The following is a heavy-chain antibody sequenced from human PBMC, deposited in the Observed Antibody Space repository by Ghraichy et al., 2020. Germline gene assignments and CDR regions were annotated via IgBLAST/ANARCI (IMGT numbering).Heavy chain of an antibody. J-gene: IGHJ4*02. V-gene: IGHV3-23*01. CDR3: AKTTDNWSRSYFDY. Sequence: GESLNISCAASGFTFSSYAMSWVRQAPGKGLEWVSVISGSGGSTSYADSVNGRFTISRDNSKNTLYLQMNSLRAEDTAVYFCAKTTDNWSRSYFDYWGQGALVTVSS. D-gene: IGHD1-1*01. CDR1: GFTFSSYA. CDR2: ISGSGGST.